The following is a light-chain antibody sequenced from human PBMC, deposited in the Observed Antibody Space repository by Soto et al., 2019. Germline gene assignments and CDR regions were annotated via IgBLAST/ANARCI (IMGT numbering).Light chain of an antibody. CDR1: QRVSNN. Sequence: EIMMTQSPATLSVSPGEKAPLSCRASQRVSNNEAWYQQKPGQAPRLLIYYASTRATGIPARFSGSGSGTEFTLTISSLQSEDFALYYCQQYNNWPPITFGQGTRLEIK. CDR3: QQYNNWPPIT. V-gene: IGKV3-15*01. CDR2: YAS. J-gene: IGKJ5*01.